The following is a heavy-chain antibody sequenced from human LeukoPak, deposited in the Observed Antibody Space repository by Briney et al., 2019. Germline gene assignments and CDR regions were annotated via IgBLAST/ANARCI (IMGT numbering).Heavy chain of an antibody. CDR1: GFTFSSYA. J-gene: IGHJ4*02. CDR2: ISYDGSNK. Sequence: PGGSLRLSCAASGFTFSSYAMHWVRQAPGKGLEWVAVISYDGSNKYYADSVKGRFTISRDNSKNTLYLQMNSLRSEDTAVYYCARGGGDYYDSSGYYLPDHQADYWGQGTLVTVSS. CDR3: ARGGGDYYDSSGYYLPDHQADY. D-gene: IGHD3-22*01. V-gene: IGHV3-30*04.